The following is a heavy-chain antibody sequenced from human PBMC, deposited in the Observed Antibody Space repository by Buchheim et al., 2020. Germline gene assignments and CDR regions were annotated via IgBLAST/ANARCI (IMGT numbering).Heavy chain of an antibody. D-gene: IGHD2-15*01. V-gene: IGHV1-69*06. J-gene: IGHJ6*02. Sequence: QVQLVQSGAEVKKPGSSVKVSCKASGGTFSSYAISWVRQAPGQGLEWMGGIIPIFGTANYAQKFQGRVTITADKSTSTAYMELRSLRSEGTAVYYCARVGVGYCSGGSCYSVRFYYYGMDVWGQGTT. CDR2: IIPIFGTA. CDR1: GGTFSSYA. CDR3: ARVGVGYCSGGSCYSVRFYYYGMDV.